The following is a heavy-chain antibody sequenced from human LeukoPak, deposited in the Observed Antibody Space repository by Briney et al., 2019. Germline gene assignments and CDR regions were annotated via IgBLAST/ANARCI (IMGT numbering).Heavy chain of an antibody. Sequence: GASVKVSCKASGGTFSSYAISWVRQAPGQGLEWMGGIIPIFGTANYAQKFQGRVTITADESTSTAYMELSSLRSEDTAVYYCARLHYYGSGRHFDYWGQGTLVTVSS. J-gene: IGHJ4*02. V-gene: IGHV1-69*13. D-gene: IGHD3-10*01. CDR2: IIPIFGTA. CDR1: GGTFSSYA. CDR3: ARLHYYGSGRHFDY.